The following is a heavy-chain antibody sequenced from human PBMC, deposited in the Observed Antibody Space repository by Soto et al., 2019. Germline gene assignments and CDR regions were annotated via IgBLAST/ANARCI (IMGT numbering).Heavy chain of an antibody. CDR3: ARSSGGNFGIIIEGSNWFDP. J-gene: IGHJ5*02. CDR2: INPHGGST. CDR1: GDTFTSYY. V-gene: IGHV1-46*01. D-gene: IGHD3-3*01. Sequence: GASVKVSCKAPGDTFTSYYLNWVRQAPGQGLEWMGVINPHGGSTKYAQKFQGRITMTRDTSRSTVYMGLSSLRSDDTAIYYCARSSGGNFGIIIEGSNWFDPWGQGTLVTVSS.